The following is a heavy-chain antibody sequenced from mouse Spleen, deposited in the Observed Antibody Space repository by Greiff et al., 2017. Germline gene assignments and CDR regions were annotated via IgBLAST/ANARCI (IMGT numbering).Heavy chain of an antibody. J-gene: IGHJ3*01. CDR1: GFNIKDYY. V-gene: IGHV14-1*01. CDR3: TTFPNWARFAY. CDR2: IDPEDGDT. Sequence: VQLKQSGAELVRPGASVKLSCTASGFNIKDYYMHWVKQRPEQGLEWIGRIDPEDGDTEYAPKFQGKATMTADTSSNTAYLQLSSLTSEDTAVYYCTTFPNWARFAYWGQGTLVTVSA. D-gene: IGHD4-1*01.